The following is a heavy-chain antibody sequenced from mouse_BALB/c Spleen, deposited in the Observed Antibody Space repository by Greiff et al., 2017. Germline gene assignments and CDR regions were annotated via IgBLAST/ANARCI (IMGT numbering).Heavy chain of an antibody. D-gene: IGHD1-1*01. J-gene: IGHJ1*01. Sequence: LVKTGASVKISCKASGYSFTGYYMHWVKQSHGKSLEWIGYISCYNGATSYNQKFKGKATFTVDTSSSTAYMQFNSLTSEDSAVYYCARALTTVVADWYFDVWGAGTTVTVSS. CDR1: GYSFTGYY. V-gene: IGHV1S34*01. CDR3: ARALTTVVADWYFDV. CDR2: ISCYNGAT.